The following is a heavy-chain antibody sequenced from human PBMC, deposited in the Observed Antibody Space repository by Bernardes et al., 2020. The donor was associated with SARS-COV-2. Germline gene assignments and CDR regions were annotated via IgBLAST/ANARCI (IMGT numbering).Heavy chain of an antibody. J-gene: IGHJ4*02. CDR2: ISNSGSTR. CDR1: EFSFSTYD. CDR3: AKTGRYYDSRGYSPLDS. Sequence: GGTLRLSCASSEFSFSTYDMNWVHKAPGKGLEWLEYISNSGSTRYYADSVKGRFTISRDNAKNSLYLQMNSLRAEDTAVYYCAKTGRYYDSRGYSPLDSWGQGTLVTVSS. V-gene: IGHV3-48*03. D-gene: IGHD3-22*01.